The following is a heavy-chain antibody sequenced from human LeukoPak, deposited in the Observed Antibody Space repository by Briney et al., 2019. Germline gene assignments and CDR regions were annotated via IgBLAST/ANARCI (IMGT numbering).Heavy chain of an antibody. D-gene: IGHD2-2*01. CDR3: ARDIVVVPAASDAFDI. V-gene: IGHV3-33*01. CDR1: GFTFSSYG. J-gene: IGHJ3*02. Sequence: GGSLRLSCAASGFTFSSYGMHWVRQAPGKGLEWVAVIWYDGSNKHYADSVKGRFTISRDNSKNTLYLQMNSLRAEDTAVYYCARDIVVVPAASDAFDIWGQGTMVTVSS. CDR2: IWYDGSNK.